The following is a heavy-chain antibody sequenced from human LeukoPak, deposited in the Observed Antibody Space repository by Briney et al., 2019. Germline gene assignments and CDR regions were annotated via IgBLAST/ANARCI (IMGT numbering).Heavy chain of an antibody. J-gene: IGHJ3*02. CDR3: ARGGYYGSGALSGIDAFDI. CDR1: GYTFTSYD. CDR2: MNPNSGNT. D-gene: IGHD3-10*01. V-gene: IGHV1-8*01. Sequence: ASVKVSCKASGYTFTSYDINWVRQATGQGLEWMGWMNPNSGNTGYAQKFQGRVTMTRNTSISTAYMELSSLRSEDTAVYYCARGGYYGSGALSGIDAFDIWGQGTMVTVSS.